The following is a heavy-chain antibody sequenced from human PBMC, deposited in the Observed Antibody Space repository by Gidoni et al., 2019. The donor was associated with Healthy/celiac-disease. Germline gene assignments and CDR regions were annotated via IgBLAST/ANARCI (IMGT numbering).Heavy chain of an antibody. D-gene: IGHD5-18*01. V-gene: IGHV4-4*07. CDR1: GDSISSYY. Sequence: QVQLQESGPGLVKPSETLSLTCSVSGDSISSYYWSWIRQPAGKGLEWLVRIFTSRWPNYNPTRRGRVTMSVDTSKIQFSLKLSSVAAADAAVYYWAGERGTAMFDAFDIWGQGTMVTVSS. CDR3: AGERGTAMFDAFDI. J-gene: IGHJ3*02. CDR2: IFTSRWP.